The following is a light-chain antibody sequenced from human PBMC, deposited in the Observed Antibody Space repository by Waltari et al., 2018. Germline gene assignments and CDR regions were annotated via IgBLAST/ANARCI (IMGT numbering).Light chain of an antibody. Sequence: QSVLTQPPSASGTPGQRVAISCSGSSSNIETNTVNWYQQLPGTAPKLLIYSDNQRPYGVPDRFSGSKSGTSASLAISGLQSEDEADYYCGAWDDSLNGYVFGTGTKVTVL. CDR2: SDN. J-gene: IGLJ1*01. V-gene: IGLV1-44*01. CDR1: SSNIETNT. CDR3: GAWDDSLNGYV.